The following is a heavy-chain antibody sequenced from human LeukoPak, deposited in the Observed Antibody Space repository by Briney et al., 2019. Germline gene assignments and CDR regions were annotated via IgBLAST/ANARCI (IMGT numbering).Heavy chain of an antibody. Sequence: ASVKVSCTVSGYTLTELSMHWVRQAPGKGLEWMGGFDPEDGETIYAQKFQGRVTMTEDTSTDTAYMELSSLRSEDTAVYYCATVWFGELLSAFDIWGQGTMVTVSS. CDR1: GYTLTELS. CDR3: ATVWFGELLSAFDI. D-gene: IGHD3-10*01. V-gene: IGHV1-24*01. J-gene: IGHJ3*02. CDR2: FDPEDGET.